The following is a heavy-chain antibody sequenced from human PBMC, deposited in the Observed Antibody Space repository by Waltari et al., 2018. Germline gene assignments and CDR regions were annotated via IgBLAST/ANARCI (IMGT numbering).Heavy chain of an antibody. Sequence: QLQLQESGPGLVTPSGTLSPTCTFSVGSICSSNYYWGWIRQPPGKGLEWIGNIYYSGSTYYNPSLKSRVTTYIDTSKNQFSLKLSSVTAADTAVYFCARLDSRSGSYYFDYWGQGTLVTVSS. V-gene: IGHV4-39*01. CDR1: VGSICSSNYY. CDR3: ARLDSRSGSYYFDY. J-gene: IGHJ4*02. D-gene: IGHD1-26*01. CDR2: IYYSGST.